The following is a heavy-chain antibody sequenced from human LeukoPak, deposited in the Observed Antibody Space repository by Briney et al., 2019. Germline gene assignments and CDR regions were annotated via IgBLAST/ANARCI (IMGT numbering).Heavy chain of an antibody. V-gene: IGHV3-53*05. D-gene: IGHD2-2*01. CDR3: ARVASVPAATYYYYYYMDV. Sequence: GGSLRLSCTASGFTVDTNYMTWVRQAPGKGLEWVSTIYSGGSTYYADSVKGRFTISRDNSKNTLYLQMNSLRAEDTAVYYCARVASVPAATYYYYYYMDVWGKGTTVTVSS. J-gene: IGHJ6*03. CDR2: IYSGGST. CDR1: GFTVDTNY.